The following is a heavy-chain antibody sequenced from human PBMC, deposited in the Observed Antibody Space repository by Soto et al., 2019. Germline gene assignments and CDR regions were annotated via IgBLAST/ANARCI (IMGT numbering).Heavy chain of an antibody. CDR3: ARVVDTATNSHYYYGMDV. J-gene: IGHJ6*02. CDR2: IIPIFGTA. D-gene: IGHD5-18*01. V-gene: IGHV1-69*13. CDR1: GGTFSSYA. Sequence: SVKVSCKASGGTFSSYAISWVRQAPGQGLEWMGGIIPIFGTANYAQKFQGRVTITADESTSTAYMELSSLRSEDTAVYYCARVVDTATNSHYYYGMDVWGQGTTVTVSS.